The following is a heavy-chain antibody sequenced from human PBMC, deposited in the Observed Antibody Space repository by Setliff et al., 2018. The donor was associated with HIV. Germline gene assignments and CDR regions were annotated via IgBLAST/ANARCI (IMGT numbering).Heavy chain of an antibody. V-gene: IGHV4-61*09. CDR2: IYTSGNT. CDR1: GDSITSGDYY. D-gene: IGHD3-22*01. CDR3: ARAGYYGSTSYWEYFQH. Sequence: SETLSLTCTVSGDSITSGDYYWSWIRQPAGKGLEWIGHIYTSGNTYYNPSLKSRVTISSDTSENQFSLKLNSLTAADTAVYYCARAGYYGSTSYWEYFQHWGQGTLVTVSS. J-gene: IGHJ1*01.